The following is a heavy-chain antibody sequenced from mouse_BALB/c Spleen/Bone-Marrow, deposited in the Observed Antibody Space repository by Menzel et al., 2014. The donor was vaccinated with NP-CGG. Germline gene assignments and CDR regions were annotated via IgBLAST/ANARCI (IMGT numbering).Heavy chain of an antibody. CDR3: SRKYDYYYAMDY. CDR1: GYTFTDYW. V-gene: IGHV1-69*01. D-gene: IGHD2-4*01. CDR2: IDTSDSYT. J-gene: IGHJ4*01. Sequence: VKLMESGAELVMPGASVKMSCKASGYTFTDYWMHWVKQRPGQGLEWIGAIDTSDSYTSYNQKSKGKATLTVDESSSTAYLQHSSLTSEDSAVYYCSRKYDYYYAMDYWGQGTSVTVSS.